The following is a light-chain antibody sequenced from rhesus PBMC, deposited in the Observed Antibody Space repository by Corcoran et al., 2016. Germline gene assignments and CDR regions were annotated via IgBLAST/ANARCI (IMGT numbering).Light chain of an antibody. Sequence: DIRMTQSPSSLSASIGDTVTISCRASQRITTWLAWYQQKPGNAPKLLIYKAFTLQSGVPSRFRGSGSGTEFTLTITSLESEDFEIYYCQQYMRGPITFGGGTKVELK. V-gene: IGKV1-22*01. CDR2: KAF. J-gene: IGKJ4*01. CDR3: QQYMRGPIT. CDR1: QRITTW.